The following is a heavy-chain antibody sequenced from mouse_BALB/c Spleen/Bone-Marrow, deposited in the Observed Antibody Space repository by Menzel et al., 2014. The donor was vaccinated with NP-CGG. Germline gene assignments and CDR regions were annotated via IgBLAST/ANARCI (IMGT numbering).Heavy chain of an antibody. CDR3: AREGFYYDKAY. CDR2: IWAGGST. V-gene: IGHV2-9*02. CDR1: GFSLTTYG. D-gene: IGHD2-4*01. J-gene: IGHJ3*01. Sequence: VQLVESGPGLVAPSQSLSITCTVSGFSLTTYGVHWVRQSPGKGLEWLGLIWAGGSTNYNSALMSRLSISKDNSKSQVFLKMNSLQTDDTAMYYCAREGFYYDKAYWGQGTLVTVSA.